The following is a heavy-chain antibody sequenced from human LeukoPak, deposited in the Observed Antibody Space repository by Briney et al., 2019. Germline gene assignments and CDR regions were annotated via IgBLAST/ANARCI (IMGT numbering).Heavy chain of an antibody. CDR3: ARDLAPSSGYPKSVFDP. CDR2: ISYDGSNK. Sequence: GGSLRLSCAASGFTFSSYAMSWVRQAPGKGLEWVAVISYDGSNKYYADSVKGRFTISRDNSKNTLYLQMNSLRAEDTAVYYCARDLAPSSGYPKSVFDPWGQGTLVTVSS. V-gene: IGHV3-30-3*01. CDR1: GFTFSSYA. D-gene: IGHD3-22*01. J-gene: IGHJ5*02.